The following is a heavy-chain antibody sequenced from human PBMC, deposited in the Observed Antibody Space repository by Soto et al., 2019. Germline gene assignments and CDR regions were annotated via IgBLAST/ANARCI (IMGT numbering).Heavy chain of an antibody. CDR1: GFTFSSYV. CDR3: AKTEYYGSGSYYGVNWFDP. Sequence: PVGSLRLSCAASGFTFSSYVMSWVRQAPGKGLEWVSAISGSGGSTYYADSVKGRFTISRDNSKNTLYLQMNSLRAEDTAVYYCAKTEYYGSGSYYGVNWFDPWGQGTLVTVSS. J-gene: IGHJ5*02. D-gene: IGHD3-10*01. V-gene: IGHV3-23*01. CDR2: ISGSGGST.